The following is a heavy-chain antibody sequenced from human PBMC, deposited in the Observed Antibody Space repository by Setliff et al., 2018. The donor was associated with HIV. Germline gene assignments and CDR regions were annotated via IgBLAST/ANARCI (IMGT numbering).Heavy chain of an antibody. CDR2: IWYDGNNK. CDR3: AKDAGSYSYVHEYFQH. D-gene: IGHD5-18*01. V-gene: IGHV3-33*06. J-gene: IGHJ1*01. CDR1: GGSFTAYY. Sequence: LSLTCAVYGGSFTAYYWTWIRQPPGKGLEWVAVIWYDGNNKYYADSVKGRFTISRDNSKNTLYLQMNSLRAEDTAVYYCAKDAGSYSYVHEYFQHWGQGTLVTVSS.